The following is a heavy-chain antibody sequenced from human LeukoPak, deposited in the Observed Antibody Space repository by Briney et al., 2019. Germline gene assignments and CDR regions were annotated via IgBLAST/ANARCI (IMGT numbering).Heavy chain of an antibody. CDR3: ARDRGGSGPTTTDY. D-gene: IGHD6-19*01. CDR2: ISSDGSST. J-gene: IGHJ4*02. Sequence: GGSLRLSCAASGFTLSSYWMHWVRQAPGKGLVWVSRISSDGSSTIYADSVKGRFTVSRDNAKDTLYLQMNSLRAEDTAVYYCARDRGGSGPTTTDYWGQGTLVTVSS. CDR1: GFTLSSYW. V-gene: IGHV3-74*01.